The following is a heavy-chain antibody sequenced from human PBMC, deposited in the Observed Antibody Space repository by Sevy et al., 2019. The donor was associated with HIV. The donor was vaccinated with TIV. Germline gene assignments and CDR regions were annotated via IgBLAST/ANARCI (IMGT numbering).Heavy chain of an antibody. CDR1: GFDFSTHA. CDR3: ARDGGNSVKWYPLY. Sequence: GGSLRLSCAASGFDFSTHAMHWVRQAPGKGLEWVAVISYEGTETFYAASVEGRFTISRDNSKNMLSLQINSLRPEDTAVYYCARDGGNSVKWYPLYWGHGTLVTVSS. V-gene: IGHV3-30-3*01. D-gene: IGHD2-2*01. J-gene: IGHJ4*01. CDR2: ISYEGTET.